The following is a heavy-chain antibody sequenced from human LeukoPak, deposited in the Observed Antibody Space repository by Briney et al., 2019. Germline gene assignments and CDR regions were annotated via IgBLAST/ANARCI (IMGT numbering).Heavy chain of an antibody. CDR1: VGTFSSYA. J-gene: IGHJ6*04. Sequence: ASVNVSCKGSVGTFSSYAISWVRQAPGQEVGWMGGIIPIFGTANYAQKFQGRVTITADESTSTAYMELSSLRYEDTAVYYCAREWGGYCSSTSCYGMDVWGKGTTVTVSS. CDR2: IIPIFGTA. D-gene: IGHD2-2*01. V-gene: IGHV1-69*01. CDR3: AREWGGYCSSTSCYGMDV.